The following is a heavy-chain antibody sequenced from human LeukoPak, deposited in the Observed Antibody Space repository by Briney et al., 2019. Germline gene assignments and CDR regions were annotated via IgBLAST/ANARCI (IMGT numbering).Heavy chain of an antibody. D-gene: IGHD2-21*02. J-gene: IGHJ2*01. CDR3: ARAMNPLAYCGGDCYRYWYFDL. Sequence: SETLSLTCTVSGDSISSGGYYWSWIRQHPGKGLEWIGYIYYSGSTYHNPSLKSRVTISVDTSKNQFSLKLSSVTAADTAVYYCARAMNPLAYCGGDCYRYWYFDLWGRGTLVTVSS. CDR2: IYYSGST. CDR1: GDSISSGGYY. V-gene: IGHV4-31*03.